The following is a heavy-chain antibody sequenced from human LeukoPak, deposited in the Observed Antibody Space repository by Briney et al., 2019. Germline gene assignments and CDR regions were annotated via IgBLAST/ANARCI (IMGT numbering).Heavy chain of an antibody. CDR1: GGSINSGGYY. J-gene: IGHJ6*02. CDR2: INHSGST. D-gene: IGHD3-22*01. Sequence: PSETLSLTCTVSGGSINSGGYYWSWIRQHPGKGLEWIGEINHSGSTNYNPSLKSRVTISVDTSKNQFSLKLSSVTAADTAVYYCARHSGTMSDKGYYTIDVWGQGTTVTVSS. V-gene: IGHV4-39*01. CDR3: ARHSGTMSDKGYYTIDV.